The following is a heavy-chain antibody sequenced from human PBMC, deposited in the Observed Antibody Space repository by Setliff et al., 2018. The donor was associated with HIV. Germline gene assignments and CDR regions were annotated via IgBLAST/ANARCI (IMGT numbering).Heavy chain of an antibody. Sequence: GGSLRLSCAASGFTFSTHAMHWVRQAPGKGLEWVAAISYDGSDKYYAESVKGRLTISRDNSKNTLYVQMNSLRDEDTAVYYCARGAGGYCSGGSCRGPCDYWGQGTLVTVSS. CDR1: GFTFSTHA. J-gene: IGHJ4*02. CDR3: ARGAGGYCSGGSCRGPCDY. V-gene: IGHV3-30*04. D-gene: IGHD2-15*01. CDR2: ISYDGSDK.